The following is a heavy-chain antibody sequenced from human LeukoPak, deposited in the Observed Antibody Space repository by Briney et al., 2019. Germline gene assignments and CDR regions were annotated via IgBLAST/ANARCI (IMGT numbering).Heavy chain of an antibody. D-gene: IGHD4-17*01. Sequence: GGSLRLSCAASGFTFSSYWMHRVLQAPGKGLVWVSRINSDGSSTSYADSVKGRFTISRDNAKNTLYLQMNSLRAEDTAVYYCATATPDYGDYLIHYFDYWGQGTLVTVSS. J-gene: IGHJ4*02. CDR1: GFTFSSYW. CDR2: INSDGSST. CDR3: ATATPDYGDYLIHYFDY. V-gene: IGHV3-74*01.